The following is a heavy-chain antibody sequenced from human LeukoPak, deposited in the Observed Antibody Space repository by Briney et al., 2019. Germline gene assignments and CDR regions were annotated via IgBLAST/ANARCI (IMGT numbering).Heavy chain of an antibody. CDR2: MNPNSGNT. Sequence: ASVKVSCKASGYTFTSYDINWVRHATGQGLEWMGWMNPNSGNTGYAQKFQGRVTITRNTSISTAYMELSSLRSEDTAVYYCARGYSYGYEADYWGQGTLVTVSS. CDR3: ARGYSYGYEADY. D-gene: IGHD5-18*01. CDR1: GYTFTSYD. J-gene: IGHJ4*02. V-gene: IGHV1-8*03.